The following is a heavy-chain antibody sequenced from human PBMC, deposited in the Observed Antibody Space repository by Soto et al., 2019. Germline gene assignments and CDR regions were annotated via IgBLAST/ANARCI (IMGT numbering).Heavy chain of an antibody. Sequence: TSETLSLTCAVYGGSFSGYYWSWIRQPPGKGLEWIGEINHSGSTNYNPSLKSRVTISVDTSKNQFSLKLSSVTAADTAVYYCARGSITIFGGWFDPWGQGTLVTVSS. CDR3: ARGSITIFGGWFDP. CDR2: INHSGST. D-gene: IGHD3-3*01. V-gene: IGHV4-34*01. J-gene: IGHJ5*02. CDR1: GGSFSGYY.